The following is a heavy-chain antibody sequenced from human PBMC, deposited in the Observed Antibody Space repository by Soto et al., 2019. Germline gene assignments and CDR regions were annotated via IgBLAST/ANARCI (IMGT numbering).Heavy chain of an antibody. Sequence: GGSLRLSCAASGFTFSSYAMHWVRQAPGKGLEYVSAISSNGGSTYYANSVKGRFTISRDNSKNTLYLQMGSLRAEDMAVYYCARKVGSSWFDPWGQGTLVTVSS. V-gene: IGHV3-64*01. D-gene: IGHD2-15*01. CDR3: ARKVGSSWFDP. J-gene: IGHJ5*02. CDR1: GFTFSSYA. CDR2: ISSNGGST.